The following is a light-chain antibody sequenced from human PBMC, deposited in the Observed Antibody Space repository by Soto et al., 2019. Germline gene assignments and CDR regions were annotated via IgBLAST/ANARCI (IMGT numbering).Light chain of an antibody. J-gene: IGLJ3*02. Sequence: QSALTQPASVSGSPGQSITISCTGTSSDVGDHNSVSWYQQQPGKAPKLMIYAVSNRPSGVSNRFSGSKSGNTASLTISGLQAEDEADYYCGSYTSSSTRVFGGGTKVTVL. CDR2: AVS. CDR3: GSYTSSSTRV. CDR1: SSDVGDHNS. V-gene: IGLV2-14*03.